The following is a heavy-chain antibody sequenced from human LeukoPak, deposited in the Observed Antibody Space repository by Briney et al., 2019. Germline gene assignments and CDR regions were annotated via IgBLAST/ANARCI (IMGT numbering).Heavy chain of an antibody. CDR2: IKEDGSAK. J-gene: IGHJ4*02. D-gene: IGHD1-26*01. CDR1: GFTFSNYW. CDR3: ARDSQVGATFFDY. Sequence: PGGSLRLSCAASGFTFSNYWMSWVRQAPGKGLEWVANIKEDGSAKYYVDSVKGRFTISRDNAKNSVYLQMNSLRAEDTAVYYCARDSQVGATFFDYWGQGTLVTVSS. V-gene: IGHV3-7*01.